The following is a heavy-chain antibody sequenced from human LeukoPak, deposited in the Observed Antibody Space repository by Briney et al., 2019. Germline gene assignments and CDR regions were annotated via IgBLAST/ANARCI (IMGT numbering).Heavy chain of an antibody. D-gene: IGHD6-13*01. V-gene: IGHV1-2*02. CDR2: INPNSGGT. CDR1: GFTFSAFA. J-gene: IGHJ4*02. CDR3: ARDGYSSSWTLGY. Sequence: GGSLRLSCAASGFTFSAFAMSWVRQAPGQGLEWMGWINPNSGGTNYAQKFQGRVTMTRDTSISTAYMELSRLRSDDTAVYYCARDGYSSSWTLGYWGQGTLVTVSS.